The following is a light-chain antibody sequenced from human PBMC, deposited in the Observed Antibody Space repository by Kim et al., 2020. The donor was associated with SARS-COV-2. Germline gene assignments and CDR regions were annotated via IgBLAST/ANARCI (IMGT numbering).Light chain of an antibody. Sequence: SYELTQPPSVSVSPGQTASITCSGDKLGDKYACWYQQKPGQSPVLVIYQDSKRPSGIPERLSGSNSGNTATLTISGTQAMDEADYYCQAWDSSGVFGGGTKVTVL. V-gene: IGLV3-1*01. J-gene: IGLJ3*02. CDR3: QAWDSSGV. CDR2: QDS. CDR1: KLGDKY.